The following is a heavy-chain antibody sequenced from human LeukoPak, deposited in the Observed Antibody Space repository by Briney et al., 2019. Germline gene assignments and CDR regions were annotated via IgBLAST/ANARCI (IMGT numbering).Heavy chain of an antibody. J-gene: IGHJ4*02. CDR2: ISSNGSTI. D-gene: IGHD3-22*01. CDR1: GFTFSSYE. Sequence: SGESLRLSCAASGFTFSSYEMNWVRQAPGKGLEWASYISSNGSTIYYADSVKGRFTISRDNAKNSLYLQMNSLRAEDTAVYYCARDRHSSGYSYVDYWGQGTLVTVSS. CDR3: ARDRHSSGYSYVDY. V-gene: IGHV3-48*03.